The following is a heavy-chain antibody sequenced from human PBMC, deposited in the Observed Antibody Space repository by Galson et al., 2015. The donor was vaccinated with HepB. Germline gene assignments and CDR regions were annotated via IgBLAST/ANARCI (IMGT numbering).Heavy chain of an antibody. CDR1: GFTFSSYA. V-gene: IGHV3-30-3*01. J-gene: IGHJ4*02. CDR3: ARGWDPQWLVQGPGAGLDY. D-gene: IGHD6-19*01. Sequence: SLRLSCAASGFTFSSYAMHWVRQAPGKGLEWVAVISYDGSNKYYADSVKGRFTISRDNSKNTLYLQMNSLRAEDTAVYYCARGWDPQWLVQGPGAGLDYWGQGTLVTVSS. CDR2: ISYDGSNK.